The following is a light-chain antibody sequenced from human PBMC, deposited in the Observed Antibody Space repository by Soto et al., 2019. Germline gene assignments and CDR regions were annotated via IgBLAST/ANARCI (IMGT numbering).Light chain of an antibody. J-gene: IGLJ2*01. CDR3: TAWDDSLRAVL. CDR1: SSNIGSNT. Sequence: QPVLTQPPSASGTPGHRVTISCSGGSSNIGSNTVNWYQHLPGAAPKLLIYGNDQRPSGVPDRFSGSKSGTSVFLAISGLQSEDEADYYCTAWDDSLRAVLFGGGTKLTV. V-gene: IGLV1-44*01. CDR2: GND.